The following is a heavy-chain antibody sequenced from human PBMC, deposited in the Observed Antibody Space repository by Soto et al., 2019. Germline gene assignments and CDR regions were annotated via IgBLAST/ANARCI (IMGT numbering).Heavy chain of an antibody. CDR3: ARDTSTSWSWFDP. J-gene: IGHJ5*02. CDR2: INPHSGDT. D-gene: IGHD6-13*01. V-gene: IGHV1-2*02. CDR1: GYTFTDYY. Sequence: ASVKVSCKPSGYTFTDYYIHWVRQAPGQGLEWMGWINPHSGDTKYAQRFQARVTMTRDTSISTAYMELRRLRSDDRAVYYCARDTSTSWSWFDPWGQGTLVTVSS.